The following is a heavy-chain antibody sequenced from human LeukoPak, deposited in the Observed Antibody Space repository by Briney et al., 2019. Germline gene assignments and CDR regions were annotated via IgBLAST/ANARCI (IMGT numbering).Heavy chain of an antibody. CDR1: GGSISSGSYY. D-gene: IGHD5-24*01. J-gene: IGHJ3*02. CDR2: IYTSGST. CDR3: ARGEMATIEDAFDI. Sequence: SETLSLTCTVSGGSISSGSYYWSWIRQPAGKGLEWIGHIYTSGSTNYNPSLKSRVTISVDTSKNQFTLKLSSVTAADTAVYYCARGEMATIEDAFDIWGQGTMVTVSS. V-gene: IGHV4-61*09.